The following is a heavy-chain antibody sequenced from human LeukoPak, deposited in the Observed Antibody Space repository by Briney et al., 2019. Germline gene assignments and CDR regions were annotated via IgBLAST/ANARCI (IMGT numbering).Heavy chain of an antibody. V-gene: IGHV3-21*01. CDR3: ARAARDVFFDY. D-gene: IGHD3-10*02. CDR2: ISSNSSYI. Sequence: PGGSLRLSCAASGFTFSIYSMNWVRQAPGKGLEWVSSISSNSSYIYYADSVKGRFTISRDNAKNSLYLQMNSLRAEDTAVYYCARAARDVFFDYWGQGTLVTVSS. CDR1: GFTFSIYS. J-gene: IGHJ4*02.